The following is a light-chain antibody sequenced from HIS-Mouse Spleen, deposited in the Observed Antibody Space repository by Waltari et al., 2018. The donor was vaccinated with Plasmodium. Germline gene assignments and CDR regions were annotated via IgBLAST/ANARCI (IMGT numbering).Light chain of an antibody. Sequence: SYELTPPPSVSVSPGQTASITCSGDKLGDKYACWYQQKPGPSPVLVIYQDSKRPSGIPERFSGSNSGNTATLTISGTQAMDEADYYCQAWDSSTWVFGGGTKLTVL. CDR1: KLGDKY. CDR3: QAWDSSTWV. J-gene: IGLJ3*02. CDR2: QDS. V-gene: IGLV3-1*01.